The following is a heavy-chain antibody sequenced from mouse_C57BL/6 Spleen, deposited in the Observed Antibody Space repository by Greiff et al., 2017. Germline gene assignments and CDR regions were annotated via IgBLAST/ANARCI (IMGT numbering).Heavy chain of an antibody. D-gene: IGHD4-1*01. Sequence: VQLKESGAELVKPGASVKLSCTASGFNINDYYMHWVKQRTEQGLAWIGRIDPEDGDTKYDPKFQGKATITADTSSTTAYLQLSSLTSEDSAVYYCASPSGTDWYFDVWGTGTTVTVSS. CDR3: ASPSGTDWYFDV. J-gene: IGHJ1*03. CDR1: GFNINDYY. CDR2: IDPEDGDT. V-gene: IGHV14-2*01.